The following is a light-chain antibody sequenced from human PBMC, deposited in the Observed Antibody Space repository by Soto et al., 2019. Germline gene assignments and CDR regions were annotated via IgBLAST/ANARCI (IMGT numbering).Light chain of an antibody. Sequence: DIKITQSPSSLSASVGDRVTITCRASQSISSYLNWYQQKPGKAPKLLIYAASSLQSGVPSRFSGSGSGTDFTLTISSLQPEDFATYYCQQSYSTPQPFGQGTNVDI. CDR3: QQSYSTPQP. CDR1: QSISSY. J-gene: IGKJ1*01. CDR2: AAS. V-gene: IGKV1-39*01.